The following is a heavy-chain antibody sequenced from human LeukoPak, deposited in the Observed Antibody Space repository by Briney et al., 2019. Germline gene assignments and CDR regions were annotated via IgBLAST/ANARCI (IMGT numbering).Heavy chain of an antibody. CDR1: GFTFDDYA. J-gene: IGHJ2*01. CDR2: ISWNSGSI. Sequence: GGSLRLSCAASGFTFDDYAMHWVRQAPGKGREWVSGISWNSGSIGYADSVKGRFTISRDNAKNSLYLQMNSLRAEDTALYYCAKEAYYDRRWCFDLWGRGTLVTVSS. D-gene: IGHD3-22*01. V-gene: IGHV3-9*01. CDR3: AKEAYYDRRWCFDL.